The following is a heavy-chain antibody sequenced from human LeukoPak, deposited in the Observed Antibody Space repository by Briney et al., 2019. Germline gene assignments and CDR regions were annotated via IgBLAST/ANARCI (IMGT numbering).Heavy chain of an antibody. Sequence: GGSLRLSCAASGFTFSIYGMTWVRQAPGKGLEWVSGIIGGGGSTYYADSVKGRFTISGDNSRNTLFLQMNSLRAEDTAVYYCAHGAMYQLDYWGQGTLVTVSS. D-gene: IGHD2-2*01. V-gene: IGHV3-23*01. CDR2: IIGGGGST. CDR3: AHGAMYQLDY. CDR1: GFTFSIYG. J-gene: IGHJ4*02.